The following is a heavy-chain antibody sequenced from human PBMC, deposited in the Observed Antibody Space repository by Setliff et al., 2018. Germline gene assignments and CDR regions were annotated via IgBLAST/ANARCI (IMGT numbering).Heavy chain of an antibody. J-gene: IGHJ3*02. Sequence: ASVKVSCKASGFTFTYFGISWVRLAPGQGLEWMGWISGHNGKTMYAQKFQDRVVMTTDTDTGTAYMELRSLTSDDTAVYYCARSHNSGFYHYKDAYDIWGQGTKVTVSS. CDR1: GFTFTYFG. CDR3: ARSHNSGFYHYKDAYDI. D-gene: IGHD6-19*01. V-gene: IGHV1-18*01. CDR2: ISGHNGKT.